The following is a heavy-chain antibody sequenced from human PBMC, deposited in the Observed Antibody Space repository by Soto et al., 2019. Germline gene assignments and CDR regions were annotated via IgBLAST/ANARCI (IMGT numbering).Heavy chain of an antibody. CDR1: GGSFSGYY. J-gene: IGHJ6*03. V-gene: IGHV4-34*01. CDR3: ARASKLIYCSSTSCLHYYYYMDV. CDR2: INHSGST. Sequence: PSDSLSLTCAVYGGSFSGYYWSWIRQPPGKGLEWIGEINHSGSTNYNPSLKSRVTISVDTSKNQFSLKLSSVTAADTAVYYCARASKLIYCSSTSCLHYYYYMDVWGKGTTVT. D-gene: IGHD2-2*01.